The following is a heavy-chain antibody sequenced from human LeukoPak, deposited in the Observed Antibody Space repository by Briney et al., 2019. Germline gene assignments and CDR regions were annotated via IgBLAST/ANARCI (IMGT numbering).Heavy chain of an antibody. CDR3: ARVGALYYDILTGFLL. CDR2: INPNSGGT. Sequence: ASVKVSCKASGYTFTGYYMHWVRQAPGQGLEWMGWINPNSGGTNYAQKFQGRVTMNRDTSISTAYMELSRLRSDDTAVYYCARVGALYYDILTGFLLWGQGTLVTVSS. CDR1: GYTFTGYY. J-gene: IGHJ4*02. D-gene: IGHD3-9*01. V-gene: IGHV1-2*02.